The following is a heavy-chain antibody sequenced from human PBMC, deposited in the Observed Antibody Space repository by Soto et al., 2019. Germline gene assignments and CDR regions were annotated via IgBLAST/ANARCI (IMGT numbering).Heavy chain of an antibody. J-gene: IGHJ1*01. D-gene: IGHD1-26*01. Sequence: GGALRLSCAASWLTLITYSLNWVLQSPGKGLEWVSSINSRSSYIFYADSVKGRFTISRDNAKNSLYLQMNGLRAEDTAVYYCARAPSDLWEPDTSFQPWGQGTLVTVSS. CDR2: INSRSSYI. V-gene: IGHV3-21*01. CDR1: WLTLITYS. CDR3: ARAPSDLWEPDTSFQP.